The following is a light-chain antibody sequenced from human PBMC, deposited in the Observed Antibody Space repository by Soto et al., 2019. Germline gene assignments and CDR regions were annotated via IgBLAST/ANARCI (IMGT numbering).Light chain of an antibody. CDR1: QSVSXNY. CDR3: QQYGRSPMFT. J-gene: IGKJ2*01. CDR2: GAS. Sequence: EIVLTQSPXTLSLSPGXRATXSCXASQSVSXNYLAWYQQKPGQAPRLLIYGASRGAAGIPDRFSGSGSGTDFTLTISRLEPEDFAVYFCQQYGRSPMFTFGQGTKLEVK. V-gene: IGKV3-20*01.